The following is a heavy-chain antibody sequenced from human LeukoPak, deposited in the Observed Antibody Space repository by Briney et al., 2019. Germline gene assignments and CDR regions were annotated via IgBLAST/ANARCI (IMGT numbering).Heavy chain of an antibody. CDR1: GGSMSSYY. CDR3: ARAPRGRNYYYYMDV. CDR2: IYYSGST. Sequence: SENLSLTCTVSGGSMSSYYWSWIRQPPGKGLDWIGYIYYSGSTNYNPSLKSRVTISVDTSKNQFSLNLTSVTAADTAIYYCARAPRGRNYYYYMDVWGKGTTVTVSS. V-gene: IGHV4-59*01. D-gene: IGHD3-16*01. J-gene: IGHJ6*03.